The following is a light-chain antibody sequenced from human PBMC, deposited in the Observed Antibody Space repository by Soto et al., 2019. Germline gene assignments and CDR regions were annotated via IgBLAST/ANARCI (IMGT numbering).Light chain of an antibody. CDR3: SSYAGSSNV. Sequence: QSALTQPPSASGSPGLSVAISCTGTSSDVGGYNYVSWYQQHPGKAPKLMIYEVNKRPSGVPDRFSGSKSGNTASLTVSGLQAEDEADYYCSSYAGSSNVFGTGTKAPS. CDR1: SSDVGGYNY. V-gene: IGLV2-8*01. J-gene: IGLJ1*01. CDR2: EVN.